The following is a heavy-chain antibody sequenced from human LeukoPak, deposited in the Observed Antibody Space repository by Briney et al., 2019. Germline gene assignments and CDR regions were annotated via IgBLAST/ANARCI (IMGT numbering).Heavy chain of an antibody. J-gene: IGHJ6*03. CDR2: INPSGGST. CDR1: GYSFTSHY. Sequence: ASVKVSCKASGYSFTSHYMHWVRQAPGQGLEWMGIINPSGGSTTYAQKFQGRVTMTRDTSTSTAYMELSSVRSDDTAVYYCSRGFIAVSGLYYMDVWGKGSAVTISS. D-gene: IGHD6-19*01. CDR3: SRGFIAVSGLYYMDV. V-gene: IGHV1-46*01.